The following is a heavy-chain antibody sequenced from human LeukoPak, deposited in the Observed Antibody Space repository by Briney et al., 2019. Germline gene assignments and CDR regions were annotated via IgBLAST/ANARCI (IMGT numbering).Heavy chain of an antibody. Sequence: SETLSLTCDVSGGPFRAFYWSWIRQPPGKGLEWIGEVNHSGGTNYSPSLKSRVTISLDTSKNQFSLKLSSVTAADTAVYYCARGPVGYSSGWYRTAHFDYWGQGTLVTVSS. D-gene: IGHD6-19*01. V-gene: IGHV4-34*01. J-gene: IGHJ4*02. CDR2: VNHSGGT. CDR1: GGPFRAFY. CDR3: ARGPVGYSSGWYRTAHFDY.